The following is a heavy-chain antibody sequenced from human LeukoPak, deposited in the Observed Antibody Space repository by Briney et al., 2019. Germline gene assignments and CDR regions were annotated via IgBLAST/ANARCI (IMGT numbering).Heavy chain of an antibody. CDR1: GFTFNSYA. CDR2: ISGSDGST. Sequence: GGSLRLSCAASGFTFNSYAMSWVRQAPGKGLEWVSAISGSDGSTYYADSVKGRFTIPRDNSKNTLYLQMNSLRAEDTAVYYCAKDAIMITFGGVIARWGQGTLVTVSS. D-gene: IGHD3-16*01. V-gene: IGHV3-23*01. J-gene: IGHJ5*02. CDR3: AKDAIMITFGGVIAR.